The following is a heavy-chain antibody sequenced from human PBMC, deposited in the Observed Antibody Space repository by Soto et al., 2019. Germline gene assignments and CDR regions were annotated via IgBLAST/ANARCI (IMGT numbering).Heavy chain of an antibody. V-gene: IGHV3-21*01. CDR2: ISSSSSYI. D-gene: IGHD3-16*01. J-gene: IGHJ4*02. Sequence: EVQLVESGGGLVKPGGSLRLSCAASGFTFSSYSMNWVRQAPGKGLEWVSSISSSSSYIYYADSVKGRFIISRDNAKNSLYLQMNSLRAEDTAVYYCATPRPGGGGYFDYWGQGTLVTVSS. CDR3: ATPRPGGGGYFDY. CDR1: GFTFSSYS.